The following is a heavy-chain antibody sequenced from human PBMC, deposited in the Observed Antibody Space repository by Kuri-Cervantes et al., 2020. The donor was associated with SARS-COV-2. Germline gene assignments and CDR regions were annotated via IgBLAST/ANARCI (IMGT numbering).Heavy chain of an antibody. D-gene: IGHD1-1*01. CDR3: ARGLGTADAFDI. Sequence: GESLKISCAASGFTFSSYWMSWVHQAPGKGLEWVANIKQDGSEKYYVDSVKGRFTISRDNAKNSLYLQMNSLRAEDTAVYYCARGLGTADAFDIWGQGTMVTVSS. V-gene: IGHV3-7*05. J-gene: IGHJ3*02. CDR2: IKQDGSEK. CDR1: GFTFSSYW.